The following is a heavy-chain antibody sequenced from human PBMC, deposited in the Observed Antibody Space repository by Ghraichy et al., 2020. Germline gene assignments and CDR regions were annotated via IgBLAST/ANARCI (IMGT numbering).Heavy chain of an antibody. V-gene: IGHV4-34*01. CDR2: INHSGST. CDR1: GGSFSGYY. D-gene: IGHD3-3*01. J-gene: IGHJ6*03. Sequence: SETLSLTCAVYGGSFSGYYWSWIRQPPGKGLEWIGEINHSGSTNYNPSLKSRVTISVDTSKNQFSLKLSSVTAADTAVYYCARGTGADYDFWSGYYSYYYYYMDVWGKGTTVTVSS. CDR3: ARGTGADYDFWSGYYSYYYYYMDV.